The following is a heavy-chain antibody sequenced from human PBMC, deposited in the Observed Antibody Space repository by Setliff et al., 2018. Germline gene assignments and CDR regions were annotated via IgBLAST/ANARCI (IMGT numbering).Heavy chain of an antibody. CDR1: GFTFSSYW. CDR3: ARAYYYYYYGMDV. CDR2: VNDDGSSA. J-gene: IGHJ6*02. V-gene: IGHV3-74*03. Sequence: GGSLRLSCAASGFTFSSYWMHWVRQDPGKGLVWVSRVNDDGSSAMYADSVKGRFTMSRDNAKNTLYLQMNSLRAEDTAVYYCARAYYYYYYGMDVWGQGTTVTVSS.